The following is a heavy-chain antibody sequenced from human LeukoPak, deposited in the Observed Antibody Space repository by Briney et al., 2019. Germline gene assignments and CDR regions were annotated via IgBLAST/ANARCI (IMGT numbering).Heavy chain of an antibody. J-gene: IGHJ4*02. V-gene: IGHV1-24*01. CDR1: GYTLTELS. D-gene: IGHD3-22*01. Sequence: GAPVKASCEVSGYTLTELSTHWVRQAPGKGLEWMGGFDPEDGEAVYAQKVQGRDTSAEDTSTDTAYMELSSLRSEDTAVYYCTTANRLTRDSSGYYPDCWGQGTLVPVSS. CDR2: FDPEDGEA. CDR3: TTANRLTRDSSGYYPDC.